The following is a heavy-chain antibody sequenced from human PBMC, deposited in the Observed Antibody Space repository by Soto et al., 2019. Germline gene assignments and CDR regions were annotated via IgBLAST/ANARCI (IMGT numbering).Heavy chain of an antibody. J-gene: IGHJ6*02. V-gene: IGHV1-2*02. CDR1: GYTFTGYY. CDR3: ARALTGYSSSWYGYYYGMDV. Sequence: GASVKVSCKASGYTFTGYYMHWVRQAPGQGLEWMGWINPNSGGTNYAQKFQGRVTMTRDTSISTAYMELSRLRSDDTAVHYCARALTGYSSSWYGYYYGMDVWGQGTTVTVSS. D-gene: IGHD6-13*01. CDR2: INPNSGGT.